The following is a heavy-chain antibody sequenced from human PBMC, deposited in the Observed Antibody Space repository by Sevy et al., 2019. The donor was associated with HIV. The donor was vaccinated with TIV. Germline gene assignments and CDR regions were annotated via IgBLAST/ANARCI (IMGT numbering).Heavy chain of an antibody. J-gene: IGHJ3*02. V-gene: IGHV3-23*01. CDR2: IFGSGGTT. CDR1: GITFKNYA. CDR3: AGGRFDSSGSFDAFDI. D-gene: IGHD3-22*01. Sequence: GGSLRLSCAASGITFKNYAMKWVRQAPGKGLNWVSSIFGSGGTTYYADSVRGRFTISRDTSKNTLFLQMNSLRTEDTALYYCAGGRFDSSGSFDAFDIWGQGTMVTVSS.